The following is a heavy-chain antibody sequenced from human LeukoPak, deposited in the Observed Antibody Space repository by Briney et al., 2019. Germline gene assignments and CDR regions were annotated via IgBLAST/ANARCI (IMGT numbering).Heavy chain of an antibody. Sequence: GGSLRLSCTVSGITFSRYWMSWVRQAPGRGLEWVANINQDGNRENYVDSVKGRFGISRDNAKNSLFLQMHSLRAEDTAVYYCATTFPYCSDGTCALGGQGTLVTVSS. CDR2: INQDGNRE. CDR1: GITFSRYW. V-gene: IGHV3-7*01. D-gene: IGHD2-15*01. J-gene: IGHJ4*02. CDR3: ATTFPYCSDGTCAL.